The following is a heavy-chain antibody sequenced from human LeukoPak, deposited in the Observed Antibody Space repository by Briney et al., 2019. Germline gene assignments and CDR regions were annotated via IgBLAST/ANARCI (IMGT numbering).Heavy chain of an antibody. Sequence: PGGSLRLSCAASGFTFDDYAMHWVRQAPGKGLEWVSGISWNSGSIGYADSVKGRFTISRDNAKNSLYLQMNSLRAEDTALYYCAKDTGDYRGEDIDYWGQGTLVAVSS. CDR2: ISWNSGSI. CDR3: AKDTGDYRGEDIDY. CDR1: GFTFDDYA. D-gene: IGHD4-17*01. J-gene: IGHJ4*02. V-gene: IGHV3-9*01.